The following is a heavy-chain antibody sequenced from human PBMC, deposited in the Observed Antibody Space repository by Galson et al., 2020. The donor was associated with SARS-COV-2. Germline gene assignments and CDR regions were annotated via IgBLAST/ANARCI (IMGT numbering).Heavy chain of an antibody. D-gene: IGHD7-27*01. CDR3: ARTGEQDLAPPFDY. Sequence: SQTLSLTCAISGDSVSSNSASWNWIRQSPSRGFEWLGRTYYRSKWYSDYAVSVKSRITISPDASRNQFSLQLNSLTPEDTAVYYCARTGEQDLAPPFDYWGQGTLVTVSS. CDR2: TYYRSKWYS. J-gene: IGHJ4*02. CDR1: GDSVSSNSAS. V-gene: IGHV6-1*01.